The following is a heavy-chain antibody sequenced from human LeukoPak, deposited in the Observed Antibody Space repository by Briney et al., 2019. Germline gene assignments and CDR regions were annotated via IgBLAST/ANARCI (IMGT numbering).Heavy chain of an antibody. V-gene: IGHV1-18*01. CDR3: GRGRGSGWYQADAFDI. CDR1: GYTFTSYC. J-gene: IGHJ3*02. CDR2: INPYNGNT. D-gene: IGHD6-19*01. Sequence: ASVKVSCKASGYTFTSYCMNWVRQAPGQGLEWMGWINPYNGNTNYAQKLQGRVTMTRDTATSTAYMELRSLRSDDAAVYYCGRGRGSGWYQADAFDIWGQGTMVTVSS.